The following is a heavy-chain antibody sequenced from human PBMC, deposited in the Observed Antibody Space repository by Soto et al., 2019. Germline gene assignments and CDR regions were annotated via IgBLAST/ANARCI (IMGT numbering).Heavy chain of an antibody. Sequence: QVQLQESGPGLVKPSQTLSLNGTVSGGSISSGNYYWSWIRQRPGKGLEWNGYIYKSGTTDYNPSLKSRLTMSLNTSKNLLSLKLSSVTAADTAVYYCAREGEDGYKFHYWGQGTLVTVSS. CDR2: IYKSGTT. CDR3: AREGEDGYKFHY. J-gene: IGHJ4*02. V-gene: IGHV4-31*03. CDR1: GGSISSGNYY. D-gene: IGHD5-12*01.